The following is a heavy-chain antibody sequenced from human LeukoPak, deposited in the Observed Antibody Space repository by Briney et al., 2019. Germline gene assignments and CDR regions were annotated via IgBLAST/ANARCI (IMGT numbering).Heavy chain of an antibody. V-gene: IGHV1-2*06. CDR3: ARDSVYYYDSSGYYYVYDY. J-gene: IGHJ4*02. D-gene: IGHD3-22*01. Sequence: ASVKVSCKASGYTFTGYYMHWVRQAPGQGLEWMGRINPNSGGTNYAQEFQGRVTMTRDTSISTAYMELSRLRSDDTAVYYCARDSVYYYDSSGYYYVYDYWGQGTLVTVSS. CDR1: GYTFTGYY. CDR2: INPNSGGT.